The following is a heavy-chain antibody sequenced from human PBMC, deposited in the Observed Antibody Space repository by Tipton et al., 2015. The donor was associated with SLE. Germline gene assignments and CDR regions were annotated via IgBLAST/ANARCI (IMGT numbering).Heavy chain of an antibody. CDR3: ARASPMVRGVIPSLDV. J-gene: IGHJ6*04. V-gene: IGHV4-34*01. D-gene: IGHD3-10*01. CDR1: GGAFSGYY. CDR2: INHSGST. Sequence: LRLSCAVYGGAFSGYYWSWIRQPPGKGLEWIGEINHSGSTNYNPSLKSRVTISVDTSKNQFSLKLSSVTAADTAVYYCARASPMVRGVIPSLDVWGKGTTVTVSS.